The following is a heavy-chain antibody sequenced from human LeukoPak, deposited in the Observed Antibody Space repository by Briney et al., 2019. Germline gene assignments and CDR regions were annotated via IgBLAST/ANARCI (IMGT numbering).Heavy chain of an antibody. Sequence: GGSLRLSCAASGFTFSSYSMNWVRQAPGKGLEWVSSISSSSSSYIYYADSVKGRFTISRDNAKNSLYLQMNSLRAEDTAVYYCARVYGYSDNLDYWGQGTLVTVSS. V-gene: IGHV3-21*01. CDR3: ARVYGYSDNLDY. D-gene: IGHD5-12*01. CDR1: GFTFSSYS. CDR2: ISSSSSSYI. J-gene: IGHJ4*02.